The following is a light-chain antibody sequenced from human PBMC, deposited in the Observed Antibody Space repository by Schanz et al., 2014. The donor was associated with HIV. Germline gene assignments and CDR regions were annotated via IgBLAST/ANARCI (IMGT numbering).Light chain of an antibody. CDR1: QGINNY. J-gene: IGKJ2*01. V-gene: IGKV1-27*01. CDR3: HQYKTYPYT. CDR2: AAS. Sequence: DIQMTQSPSSLSASVGDRVAITCRASQGINNYLAWYQQKPGKVPKLLIYAASTLQSGVPSRFSGSGSGTDFTLTINSLQPDDFATYFCHQYKTYPYTFGQGTKLEIK.